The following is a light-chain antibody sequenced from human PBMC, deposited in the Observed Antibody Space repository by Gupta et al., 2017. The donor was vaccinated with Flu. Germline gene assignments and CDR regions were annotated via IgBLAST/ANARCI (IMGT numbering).Light chain of an antibody. CDR1: SSDVGAFKY. CDR3: SSYTSSNTVV. V-gene: IGLV2-14*01. CDR2: EVN. Sequence: QTDLTQPASVSGSPVQSTTTPCTGPSSDVGAFKYVPWYQHNPGQLPKLMIYEVNNRPAGVSNRFSGSKSGNTASLTIYSLQTEDEADYYCSSYTSSNTVVFGGGTKLTVL. J-gene: IGLJ2*01.